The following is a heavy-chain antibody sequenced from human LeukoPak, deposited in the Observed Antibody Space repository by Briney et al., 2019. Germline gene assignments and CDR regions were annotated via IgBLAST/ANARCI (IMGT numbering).Heavy chain of an antibody. CDR1: GGTFSSYA. Sequence: SVKVSCKASGGTFSSYAISWVRQAPGQGLEWMGGIIPIFGTANYAQKFQGRVTITAEKSTSIAYMELSSLRSGDTAVYYCARADPFYGSGSYAGSWFDPWGQGTLVTVSS. CDR3: ARADPFYGSGSYAGSWFDP. CDR2: IIPIFGTA. J-gene: IGHJ5*02. D-gene: IGHD3-10*01. V-gene: IGHV1-69*06.